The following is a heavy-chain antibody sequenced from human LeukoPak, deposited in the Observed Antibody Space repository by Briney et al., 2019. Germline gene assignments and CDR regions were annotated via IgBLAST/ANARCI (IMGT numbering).Heavy chain of an antibody. CDR2: IYHSGST. D-gene: IGHD2-2*01. J-gene: IGHJ4*02. CDR3: ARLCPGYCSSTSANDFGY. Sequence: SETLSLTCAVSGYSISSGYYWGWIRQPPGKGLEWIGSIYHSGSTYYSPSLKSRVTISVDTSKNQFSLKLSSVTAADTAVYYCARLCPGYCSSTSANDFGYWGQGTLVTVSS. CDR1: GYSISSGYY. V-gene: IGHV4-38-2*01.